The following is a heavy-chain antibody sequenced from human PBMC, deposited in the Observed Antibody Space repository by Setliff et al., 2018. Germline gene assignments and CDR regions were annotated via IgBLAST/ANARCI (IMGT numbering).Heavy chain of an antibody. CDR2: IYHNGNT. CDR1: GASLRSGSAY. J-gene: IGHJ6*02. CDR3: ARDRTAYSYGLDV. D-gene: IGHD5-18*01. V-gene: IGHV4-61*10. Sequence: PSETLSLTCTVSGASLRSGSAYWGWLRQSAGKGLEWIGYIYHNGNTNFNPSLKTRVTMSVDTSKNQFALNLRSVTAADSAVYYCARDRTAYSYGLDVWGQGTTVTVSS.